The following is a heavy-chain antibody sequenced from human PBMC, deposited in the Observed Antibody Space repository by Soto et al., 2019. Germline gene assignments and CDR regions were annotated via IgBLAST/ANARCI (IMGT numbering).Heavy chain of an antibody. CDR3: AKNYYFDH. CDR1: GFTFSSYA. Sequence: EVQLLESGGGSVQPGGSLRLSCVASGFTFSSYAMSWVRQAPGKGLEWVSSINRMDGSTYYADSVRGRLTISRDNSKNTLYLQMNSRRAEDTAVYYCAKNYYFDHWGQGTLVTVSS. J-gene: IGHJ4*02. CDR2: INRMDGST. V-gene: IGHV3-23*01.